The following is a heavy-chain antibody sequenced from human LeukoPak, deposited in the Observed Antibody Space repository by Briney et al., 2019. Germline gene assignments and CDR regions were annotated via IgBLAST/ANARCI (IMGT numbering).Heavy chain of an antibody. CDR2: IYYSGST. D-gene: IGHD1-26*01. Sequence: SASLSLTCTVSGGSISSYYWSWIRQPPGKGLEWIGYIYYSGSTNYNPSLKSRVTISVDTSKNQFSLKLSSVTAADTAVYYCARGPTKELLLYYWGQGTLVTVAS. J-gene: IGHJ4*02. CDR3: ARGPTKELLLYY. V-gene: IGHV4-59*01. CDR1: GGSISSYY.